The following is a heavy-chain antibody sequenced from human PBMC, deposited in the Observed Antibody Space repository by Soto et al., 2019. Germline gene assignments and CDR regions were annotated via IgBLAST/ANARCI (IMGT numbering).Heavy chain of an antibody. D-gene: IGHD2-2*01. J-gene: IGHJ6*02. CDR3: AAGVIVVVPAARLGGMDV. CDR2: IVVGSGNK. Sequence: GPSVKVSCKASGFTFTSSAVQWGRQARGQRLEWIGWIVVGSGNKNYAQKFQERVTITRDMSTSTAYMELSSLRSEDTAVYYCAAGVIVVVPAARLGGMDVWGQGTTVTVSS. V-gene: IGHV1-58*01. CDR1: GFTFTSSA.